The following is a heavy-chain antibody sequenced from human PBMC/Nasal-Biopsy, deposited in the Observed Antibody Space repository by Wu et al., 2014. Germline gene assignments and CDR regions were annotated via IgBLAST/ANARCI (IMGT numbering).Heavy chain of an antibody. CDR2: MYYTGSA. Sequence: TLSLTCAVSGDSITSGRHYWGWIRQSPGRGLEWIGSMYYTGSAHYSPSLKSRVTMSADTSKNQFSLKLSSVTAADTAIYYCARYCKGTTCPFNWFDSWGQGTLVTVSS. V-gene: IGHV4-39*01. CDR3: ARYCKGTTCPFNWFDS. J-gene: IGHJ5*01. CDR1: GDSITSGRHY. D-gene: IGHD2-2*01.